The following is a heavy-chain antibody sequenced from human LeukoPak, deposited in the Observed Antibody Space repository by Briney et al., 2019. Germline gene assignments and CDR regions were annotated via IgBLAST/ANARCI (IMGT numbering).Heavy chain of an antibody. CDR3: ARSKVVGAADAFDI. CDR1: GFTFSSYS. J-gene: IGHJ3*02. CDR2: ISSSSSCI. D-gene: IGHD1-26*01. Sequence: GGSLRLSCAASGFTFSSYSMNWVRQAPGKGLEWVSSISSSSSCIYYADSVKGRFTISRDNAKNSLYLQMNSLRAEDTAVYYCARSKVVGAADAFDIWDQGTMVTVSS. V-gene: IGHV3-21*01.